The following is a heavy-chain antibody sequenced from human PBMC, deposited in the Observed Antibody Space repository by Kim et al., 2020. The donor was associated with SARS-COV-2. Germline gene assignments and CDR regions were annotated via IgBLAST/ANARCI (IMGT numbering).Heavy chain of an antibody. J-gene: IGHJ5*02. V-gene: IGHV4-39*01. Sequence: SETLSLTCTVSGGSISSSSYYWGWIRQPPGKGLEWIGSIYYSGSTYYNPSLKSRVTISVDTSKNQFSLKLSSVTAADTAVYYCARRRYLVGATGWFDPWGQGTLVTVSS. CDR3: ARRRYLVGATGWFDP. CDR2: IYYSGST. D-gene: IGHD1-26*01. CDR1: GGSISSSSYY.